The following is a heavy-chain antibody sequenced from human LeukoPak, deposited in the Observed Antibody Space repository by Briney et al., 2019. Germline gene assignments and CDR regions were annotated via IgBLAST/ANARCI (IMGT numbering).Heavy chain of an antibody. J-gene: IGHJ5*02. Sequence: GGSLRLSCAASRLTSSKDAMNCVRQAPGKGLEWVSGISGSGNRTYYADSVKGRFTISRDNSKNTLYLQMNSLRAEDTAVYNCANLSGSSGSPSNWFEVWGQGTLVTVSS. D-gene: IGHD3-10*01. V-gene: IGHV3-23*01. CDR2: ISGSGNRT. CDR3: ANLSGSSGSPSNWFEV. CDR1: RLTSSKDA.